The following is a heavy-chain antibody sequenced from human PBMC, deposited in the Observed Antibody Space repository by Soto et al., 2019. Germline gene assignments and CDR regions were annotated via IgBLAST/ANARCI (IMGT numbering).Heavy chain of an antibody. D-gene: IGHD3-10*01. CDR1: GGSISSSSYY. Sequence: QLQLQESGPGLVKPSETLSLTCTVSGGSISSSSYYWSWIRQPPGKGLEWIGEINHSGSTNYNPSLKSRVTISVDTSKNQFSLKLSSVTAADTAVYYCARGKFRTYYGSGSYYKGSHFDPWGQGTLVTVSS. CDR2: INHSGST. CDR3: ARGKFRTYYGSGSYYKGSHFDP. J-gene: IGHJ5*02. V-gene: IGHV4-39*07.